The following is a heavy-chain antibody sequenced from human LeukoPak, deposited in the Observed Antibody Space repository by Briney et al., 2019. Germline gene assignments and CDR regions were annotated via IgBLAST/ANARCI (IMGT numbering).Heavy chain of an antibody. J-gene: IGHJ3*02. CDR1: GFTFSSYG. V-gene: IGHV3-33*01. CDR3: ARDAFPSAFDI. Sequence: PGGSLRLSCAASGFTFSSYGMHWVRQAPGKGLEWVAVIWYDGSNKYYADSAKGRFTISRDNSKNTLYLQMNSLRAEDTAVYYCARDAFPSAFDIWGQGTMVTVSS. CDR2: IWYDGSNK.